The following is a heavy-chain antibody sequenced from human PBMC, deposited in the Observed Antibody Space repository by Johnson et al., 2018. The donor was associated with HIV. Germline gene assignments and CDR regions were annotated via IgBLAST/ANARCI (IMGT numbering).Heavy chain of an antibody. D-gene: IGHD6-13*01. CDR2: IWYDGSNK. V-gene: IGHV3-33*06. CDR1: GFTFSSYG. J-gene: IGHJ3*02. Sequence: QVQVVESGGGVVQPGRSLRLSCAASGFTFSSYGTHWVRQPPGKGLEWVAVIWYDGSNKYYADSVKGRFSISRDNSKNTLYLQMNSLRAEDTAVYYCAKCIWGSSLIDAFDIWGQGTMVTVSS. CDR3: AKCIWGSSLIDAFDI.